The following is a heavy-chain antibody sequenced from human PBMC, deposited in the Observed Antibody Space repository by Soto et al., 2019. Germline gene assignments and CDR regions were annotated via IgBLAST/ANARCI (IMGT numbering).Heavy chain of an antibody. CDR3: ARDPGHDYGEYYYDL. CDR1: GYTFRDFY. D-gene: IGHD4-17*01. V-gene: IGHV1-2*02. Sequence: QVQLVQSGAEVKKPGASLTVSCEASGYTFRDFYIHWVRQAPAQGLEWMGWINPDSGGTLYAQTFQGGVTMTRDTSTGTAYLTLSSLRSGDTALYYCARDPGHDYGEYYYDLWGQGTLVTVSS. CDR2: INPDSGGT. J-gene: IGHJ4*02.